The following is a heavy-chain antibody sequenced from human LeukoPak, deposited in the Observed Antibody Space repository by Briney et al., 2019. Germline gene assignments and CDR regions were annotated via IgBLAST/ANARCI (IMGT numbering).Heavy chain of an antibody. CDR1: GGSISSYY. V-gene: IGHV4-59*08. Sequence: PSETLSLTCTVSGGSISSYYWSWIRQPPGKGLEWIGYIYYSGNTNYNPSLKSRVTISVDTSKNQFSLKLSSVTAADTAVYYCARTNCSSTSCYPDYYYGMDVWGQGTTVTVSS. CDR2: IYYSGNT. D-gene: IGHD2-2*01. CDR3: ARTNCSSTSCYPDYYYGMDV. J-gene: IGHJ6*02.